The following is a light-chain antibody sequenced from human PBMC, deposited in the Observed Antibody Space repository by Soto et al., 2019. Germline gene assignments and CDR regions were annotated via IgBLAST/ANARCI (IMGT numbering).Light chain of an antibody. J-gene: IGLJ2*01. CDR2: EVS. V-gene: IGLV2-14*01. CDR1: SSNVGTYKY. CDR3: CSYAGSFVV. Sequence: QSALTQPASVSGYPGQSITISCTGSSSNVGTYKYVSWYQQHPGKAPKLMIYEVSNRPSGVSNRFSGSKSGNTASLTISGLQAEDEADYYCCSYAGSFVVFGGGTKLTVL.